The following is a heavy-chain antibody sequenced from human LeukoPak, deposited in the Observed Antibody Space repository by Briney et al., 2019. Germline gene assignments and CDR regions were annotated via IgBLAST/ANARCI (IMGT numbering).Heavy chain of an antibody. Sequence: GGSLRPSCEGSGFSFSSYTMNWVRQAPGKGLEWVSSIGASGADRYYADSVKGRFTISRDNARNTLYLQMNGLRPEDAAVYYCAEKGGMDTWGQGTTVTVSS. CDR1: GFSFSSYT. V-gene: IGHV3-21*01. CDR3: AEKGGMDT. J-gene: IGHJ6*02. CDR2: IGASGADR.